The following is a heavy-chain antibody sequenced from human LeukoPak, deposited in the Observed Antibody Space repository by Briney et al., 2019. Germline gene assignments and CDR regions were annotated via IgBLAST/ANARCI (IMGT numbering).Heavy chain of an antibody. D-gene: IGHD5-24*01. CDR1: GGSISNYY. CDR2: IYYSGNT. Sequence: PSETLSLTCTVSGGSISNYYWGWIRQPPGMGLGWIGSIYYSGNTYYNPSLKSRVTISPDTSKNQFSLKLSSVTAADTAVYYCARNRRDGYIREWGQGTLVTVSS. CDR3: ARNRRDGYIRE. J-gene: IGHJ4*02. V-gene: IGHV4-39*07.